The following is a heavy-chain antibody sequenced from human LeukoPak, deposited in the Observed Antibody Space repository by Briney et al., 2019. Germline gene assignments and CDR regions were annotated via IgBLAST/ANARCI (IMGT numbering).Heavy chain of an antibody. V-gene: IGHV4-34*01. CDR2: INHSGST. J-gene: IGHJ5*02. D-gene: IGHD2-15*01. CDR3: ARHRGAYIVVVVAASRSGWFDP. CDR1: GGSFSGYY. Sequence: SETLSLTCAVYGGSFSGYYWSWIRQPPGKGLEWIGEINHSGSTNYNPSLKSRVTISVDTSKNQFSLKLSSVTAADTAVYYCARHRGAYIVVVVAASRSGWFDPWGQGTLVTVSS.